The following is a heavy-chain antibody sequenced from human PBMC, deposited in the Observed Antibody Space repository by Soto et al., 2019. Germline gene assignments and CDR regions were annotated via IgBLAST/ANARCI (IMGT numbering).Heavy chain of an antibody. D-gene: IGHD6-6*01. J-gene: IGHJ5*02. CDR1: GGSFSGYY. CDR3: ARGYSSSSRYWFDP. V-gene: IGHV4-34*01. Sequence: SETLSLTCAVYGGSFSGYYWSWIRQPPGKGLEWIGEINHSGSTNYNPSLKSRVTISVDTSKNQFSLKLSSVTAADTAVYYCARGYSSSSRYWFDPWGQGTLVTVSS. CDR2: INHSGST.